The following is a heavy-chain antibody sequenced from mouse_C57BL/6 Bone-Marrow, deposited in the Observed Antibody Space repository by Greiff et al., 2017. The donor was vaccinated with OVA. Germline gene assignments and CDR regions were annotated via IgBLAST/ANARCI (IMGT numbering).Heavy chain of an antibody. Sequence: VHLVESGAELVKPGASVKLSCKASGYTFTSYWMHWVKQRPGQGLEWIGMIHPNSGSTNYNEKFKSKATLTVDKSSSTAYMQLSSLTSEDSAVYYCARPLWLRRKDWYFDVWGTGTTVTVSS. CDR1: GYTFTSYW. D-gene: IGHD2-2*01. CDR2: IHPNSGST. V-gene: IGHV1-64*01. CDR3: ARPLWLRRKDWYFDV. J-gene: IGHJ1*03.